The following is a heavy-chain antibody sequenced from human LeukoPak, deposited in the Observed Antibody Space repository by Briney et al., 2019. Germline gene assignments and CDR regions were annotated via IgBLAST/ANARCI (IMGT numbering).Heavy chain of an antibody. D-gene: IGHD4-17*01. Sequence: GGSLRLLCGASGFTFSNYAMRWVRQAPGKGREWVSAISNAAGNGNTYYADSVKGRFTISRDNSRNTLDLQMNSLRVDDTAVFYCARGVDYGDYISEYWGQGTLVTVSS. CDR2: ISNAAGNGNT. CDR3: ARGVDYGDYISEY. CDR1: GFTFSNYA. J-gene: IGHJ4*02. V-gene: IGHV3-23*01.